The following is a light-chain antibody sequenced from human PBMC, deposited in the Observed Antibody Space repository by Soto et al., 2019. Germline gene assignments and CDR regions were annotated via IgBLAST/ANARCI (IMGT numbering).Light chain of an antibody. CDR3: QQYNNWPWT. Sequence: EIVMAPSPATLSVSPGERAALSCRASQSISINLAWYQLKPGQAPRLLIYSTTTRATGIPARFSGSGSGTEFTLTISSLQSEDFALYYCQQYNNWPWTFGQGTKVDI. J-gene: IGKJ1*01. CDR1: QSISIN. CDR2: STT. V-gene: IGKV3-15*01.